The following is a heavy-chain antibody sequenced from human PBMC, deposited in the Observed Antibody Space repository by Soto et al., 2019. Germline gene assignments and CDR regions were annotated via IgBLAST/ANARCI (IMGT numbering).Heavy chain of an antibody. V-gene: IGHV4-39*02. CDR2: IYFTGTS. CDR3: VRREAVAGSQFDF. CDR1: CCSLNSGSFF. Sequence: SETPSLTCPLPCCSLNSGSFFWGWIRQPPGKGLEWIGHIYFTGTSSYSPSLKSRVTMFVDTSKNNFSLRLTSVTAADTAVYYCVRREAVAGSQFDFWGQGTLVTVSS. J-gene: IGHJ4*02. D-gene: IGHD6-19*01.